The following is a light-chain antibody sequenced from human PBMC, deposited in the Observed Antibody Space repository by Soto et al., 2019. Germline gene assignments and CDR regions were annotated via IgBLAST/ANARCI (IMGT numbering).Light chain of an antibody. CDR3: QQYGGSPRT. J-gene: IGKJ1*01. CDR2: GAS. Sequence: EIVLTQSPGTLSLSPGERATLSCRASQSFTSAYLAWYQQKPGQAPRLLIYGASSRAAGIPDRFSGSGSGTDFTLTISKLETEDFAVYYCQQYGGSPRTFGQGTKVEIK. CDR1: QSFTSAY. V-gene: IGKV3-20*01.